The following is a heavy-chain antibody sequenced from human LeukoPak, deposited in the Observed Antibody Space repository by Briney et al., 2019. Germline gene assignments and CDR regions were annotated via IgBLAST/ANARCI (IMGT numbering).Heavy chain of an antibody. J-gene: IGHJ4*02. CDR1: GYTFTDYY. Sequence: GASVKVSCKTSGYTFTDYYTHWVRQAPGQGLEWMGWINPNSGDTKYAQMFQGRVTLTRDTSITTAYMELSRLTSDDTAVYYCANTYSSGWYFHYWGQGTLVTVSS. CDR2: INPNSGDT. D-gene: IGHD6-19*01. V-gene: IGHV1-2*02. CDR3: ANTYSSGWYFHY.